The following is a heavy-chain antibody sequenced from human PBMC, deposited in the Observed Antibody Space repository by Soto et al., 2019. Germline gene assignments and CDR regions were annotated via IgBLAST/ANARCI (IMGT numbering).Heavy chain of an antibody. CDR1: GLSLSTSGVG. D-gene: IGHD6-13*01. CDR3: VYRHTCWWGNSWYT. V-gene: IGHV2-5*02. Sequence: ITLKESGPTLVKPRQTLTLTCAFSGLSLSTSGVGVGWIRQPPGKALECLAYIYWDDDKGYSPSLKSRLTLTKDTSNNRVVLRLTHSDRLDTVIYYWVYRHTCWWGNSWYTWGQGPLVSV. CDR2: IYWDDDK. J-gene: IGHJ4*02.